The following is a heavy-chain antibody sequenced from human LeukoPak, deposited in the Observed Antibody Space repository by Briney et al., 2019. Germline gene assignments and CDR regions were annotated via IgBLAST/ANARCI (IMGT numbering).Heavy chain of an antibody. J-gene: IGHJ6*03. V-gene: IGHV3-74*03. Sequence: RRSLRLSRAPSGMFLTTHLMPWIPPSPRTGRGWVARIKKEGRSTTYAESVKGRFTISRDNAKNTLSQQMNSLRVEDTALYYCVRDVRGIGQDYYYMYVWGKGTTVTVSS. D-gene: IGHD3-16*01. CDR1: GMFLTTHL. CDR3: VRDVRGIGQDYYYMYV. CDR2: IKKEGRST.